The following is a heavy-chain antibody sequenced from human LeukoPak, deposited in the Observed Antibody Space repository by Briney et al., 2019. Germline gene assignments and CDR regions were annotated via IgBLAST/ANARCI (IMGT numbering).Heavy chain of an antibody. CDR3: ARDIVGATHDY. J-gene: IGHJ4*02. CDR2: IYYSGST. D-gene: IGHD1-26*01. CDR1: GGSISSSSYY. V-gene: IGHV4-39*02. Sequence: PSETLSLTRTVSGGSISSSSYYWGWIRQPPGKGLEWIGSIYYSGSTYYNPSLKSRVTISVDTSKNQFSLKLTSVTAADTAMYYCARDIVGATHDYWGQGTLVTVSS.